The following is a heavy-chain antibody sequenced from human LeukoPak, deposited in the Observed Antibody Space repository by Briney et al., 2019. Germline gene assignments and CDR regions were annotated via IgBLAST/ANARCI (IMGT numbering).Heavy chain of an antibody. D-gene: IGHD1-26*01. V-gene: IGHV3-9*01. J-gene: IGHJ4*02. CDR2: ITWNSGST. CDR3: ARAAYYRFDY. Sequence: GRSLRLSCEASGFTFHDYAMHWVRQAPGKGLEWVSAITWNSGSTAYADSVKGRFTISRDNAENTLYLQMSSLRAEDTAIYFCARAAYYRFDYWGQGTLVTVSS. CDR1: GFTFHDYA.